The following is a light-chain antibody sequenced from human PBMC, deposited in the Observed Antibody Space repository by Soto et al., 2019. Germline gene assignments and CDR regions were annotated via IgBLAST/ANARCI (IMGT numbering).Light chain of an antibody. CDR3: SSYTTSTTLVV. Sequence: QSALTQPASVSGSPGQSITISCSGTSSDIGASNYVSWYQQYPGRAPKLIICDVSDRPSGVSNRFSGSKSGNTASLTISGLQAEDEADYYCSSYTTSTTLVVFGGGTKLTVL. CDR1: SSDIGASNY. V-gene: IGLV2-14*01. CDR2: DVS. J-gene: IGLJ2*01.